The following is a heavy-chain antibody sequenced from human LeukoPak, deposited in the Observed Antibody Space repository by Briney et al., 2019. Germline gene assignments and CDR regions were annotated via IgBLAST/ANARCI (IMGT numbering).Heavy chain of an antibody. D-gene: IGHD3-10*01. CDR3: ASTRLWFGELFPSFFDY. J-gene: IGHJ4*02. CDR1: GYAFTSYD. Sequence: ASVKVSCKASGYAFTSYDINWVRQATGQGLEWMGWMNPNSGNTGYAQKFQGRVTMTRNTSISTAYMELSSLRSEDTAAYYCASTRLWFGELFPSFFDYWGQGTLVTVSS. V-gene: IGHV1-8*01. CDR2: MNPNSGNT.